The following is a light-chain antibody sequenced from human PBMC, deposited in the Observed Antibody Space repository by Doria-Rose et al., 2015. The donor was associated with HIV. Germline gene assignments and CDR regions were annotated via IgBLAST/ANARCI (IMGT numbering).Light chain of an antibody. CDR1: QRVKSSY. CDR3: QQYGTSRGT. J-gene: IGKJ5*01. V-gene: IGKV3-20*01. CDR2: DAS. Sequence: ETVLAQSPGTLSLSPGERATLSCRASQRVKSSYLAWYQQKPGQAPRLLIYDASTRATGIPDRFSGSGSGTDFTLTTSRLEPEDVAVYYCQQYGTSRGTFGQGTRLEIK.